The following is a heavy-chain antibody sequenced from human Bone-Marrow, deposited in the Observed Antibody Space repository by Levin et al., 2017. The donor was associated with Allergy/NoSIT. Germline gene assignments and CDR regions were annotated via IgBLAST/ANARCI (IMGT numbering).Heavy chain of an antibody. D-gene: IGHD1-26*01. V-gene: IGHV3-30*18. J-gene: IGHJ4*02. CDR2: ISYDGSNK. Sequence: GGSLRLSCAASGFTFSSYGMHWVRQAPGKGLEWVAVISYDGSNKYYADSVKGRFTISRDNSKNTLYLQMNSLRAEDTAVYYCAKDGYGGATTGNWGQGTLVTVSS. CDR3: AKDGYGGATTGN. CDR1: GFTFSSYG.